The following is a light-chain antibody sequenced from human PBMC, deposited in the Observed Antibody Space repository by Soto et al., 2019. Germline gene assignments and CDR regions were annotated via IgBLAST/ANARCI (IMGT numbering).Light chain of an antibody. Sequence: EIVLTQSPGTLSLSPGERATLSCRACQGVSSGYLAWYQQNPGQAPRLLIYGASSRATGIPDRFSGSGFGTDFTLTISRLEPEDFAVYFCQQYGSSPRTFGQGTKVEIK. CDR3: QQYGSSPRT. CDR1: QGVSSGY. CDR2: GAS. J-gene: IGKJ1*01. V-gene: IGKV3-20*01.